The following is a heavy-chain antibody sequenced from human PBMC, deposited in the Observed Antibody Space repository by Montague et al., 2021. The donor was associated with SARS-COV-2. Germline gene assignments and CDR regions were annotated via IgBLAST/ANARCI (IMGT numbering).Heavy chain of an antibody. J-gene: IGHJ6*02. CDR3: AKDIAVLGELSYYYGMDV. D-gene: IGHD3-10*01. Sequence: SLRLSCAASGFTFSSYAMSWVRQAPGKGLGWVSAISGSGGSTYYADSVKGRFTISRDNSKNTLYLQMNSLRAEDTAVYYCAKDIAVLGELSYYYGMDVWGQGTTVTVSS. CDR2: ISGSGGST. V-gene: IGHV3-23*01. CDR1: GFTFSSYA.